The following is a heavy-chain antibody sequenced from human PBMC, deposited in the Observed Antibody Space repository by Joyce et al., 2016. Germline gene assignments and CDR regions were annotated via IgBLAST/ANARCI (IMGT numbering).Heavy chain of an antibody. D-gene: IGHD2/OR15-2a*01. V-gene: IGHV4-39*01. J-gene: IGHJ6*02. CDR3: ARHTYYYGMDV. CDR2: IYQCGGT. CDR1: GGYITNSRYY. Sequence: QVQLQESGPGLVKPSETLSLTCTVSGGYITNSRYYWAWIRQPPGKGLEWIEDIYQCGGTYYNPSLKRRVTTAVDTSKNQFSLKLSSGTAADTAVYYCARHTYYYGMDVWGQGTTVTVSS.